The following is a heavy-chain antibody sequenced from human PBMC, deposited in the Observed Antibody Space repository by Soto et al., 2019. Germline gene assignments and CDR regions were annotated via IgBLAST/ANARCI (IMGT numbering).Heavy chain of an antibody. CDR1: GGSFSGNY. D-gene: IGHD3-10*01. Sequence: KPSETLSLTCAVYGGSFSGNYWSWVRQPPGKWLEWIGEINPSGSTNYNPSLKSRVTISLDTSKNQFSLKLSSVTAADTAVYYCARGSSSGSYWAYWGQGXLVTVYS. CDR2: INPSGST. J-gene: IGHJ4*02. V-gene: IGHV4-34*01. CDR3: ARGSSSGSYWAY.